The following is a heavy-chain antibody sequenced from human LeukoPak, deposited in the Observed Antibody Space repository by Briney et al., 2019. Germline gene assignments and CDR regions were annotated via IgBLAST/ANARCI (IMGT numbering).Heavy chain of an antibody. CDR3: ARLSGYGSGSYYVDY. CDR1: GFTFSSYS. V-gene: IGHV3-21*01. Sequence: GGSLRLSCVASGFTFSSYSMNWVRQAPGKGLEWVSSITRSSNYIYYADSVKGRFTISRDNAKNSLYLQMNSLRAEDTAVYYCARLSGYGSGSYYVDYWGQGTLVTVSS. D-gene: IGHD3-10*01. CDR2: ITRSSNYI. J-gene: IGHJ4*02.